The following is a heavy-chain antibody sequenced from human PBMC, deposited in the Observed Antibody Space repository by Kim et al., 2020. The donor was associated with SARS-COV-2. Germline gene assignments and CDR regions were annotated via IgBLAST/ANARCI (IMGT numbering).Heavy chain of an antibody. CDR2: MSDDGSIK. V-gene: IGHV3-30*04. Sequence: GGSLRLSCAASGFTFTSHAMHWVRQAPGKGLEWVALMSDDGSIKYYLDSVRGRFTISGDNSKNTVFLQMNSLGADDTAVYFCARSPGSCISSSCFGRGAQLDHWGQGSLVTVSS. D-gene: IGHD2-2*01. J-gene: IGHJ4*02. CDR3: ARSPGSCISSSCFGRGAQLDH. CDR1: GFTFTSHA.